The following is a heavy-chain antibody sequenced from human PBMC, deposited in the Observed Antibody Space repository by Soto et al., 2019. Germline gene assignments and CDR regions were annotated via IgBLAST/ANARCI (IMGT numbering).Heavy chain of an antibody. J-gene: IGHJ3*02. CDR3: ARQYGDYVRGAFDI. Sequence: QVQLQESGPGLVKPSETLSLTCTVSGGSISSYYWSWIRQPPGKGLEWIGYIYYSGSTNYNPSLKSRVTISVDTSKNQFSLELSSVTAADTAVYYCARQYGDYVRGAFDIWGQGTMVTVSS. CDR2: IYYSGST. V-gene: IGHV4-59*01. CDR1: GGSISSYY. D-gene: IGHD4-17*01.